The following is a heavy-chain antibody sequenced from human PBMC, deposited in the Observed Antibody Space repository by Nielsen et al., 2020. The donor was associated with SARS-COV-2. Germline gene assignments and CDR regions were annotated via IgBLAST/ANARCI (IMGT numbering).Heavy chain of an antibody. J-gene: IGHJ4*02. Sequence: ASVKVSRKASGYTFTSYYMHWVRQAPGQGLEWMGIINPSGGSTSYAQKFQGRVTMTRDTSTSTVYMELSSLRSEDTAVYYCARDDWSGYFDYWGQGTLVTVSS. V-gene: IGHV1-46*01. D-gene: IGHD3-3*01. CDR3: ARDDWSGYFDY. CDR2: INPSGGST. CDR1: GYTFTSYY.